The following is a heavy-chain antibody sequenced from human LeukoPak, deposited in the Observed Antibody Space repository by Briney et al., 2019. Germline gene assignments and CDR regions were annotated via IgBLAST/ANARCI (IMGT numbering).Heavy chain of an antibody. CDR2: IIPIFVTA. V-gene: IGHV1-69*06. D-gene: IGHD1-26*01. CDR1: GGTLSSYA. CDR3: ARERRRANVGSYSFDY. Sequence: SVNVSCKASGGTLSSYAISWVRQAPGPGLEWMGGIIPIFVTANYAQKFQGRVTITADKSTSTAYMELSSLRSEDTAVYYCARERRRANVGSYSFDYWGQGTLVTVSS. J-gene: IGHJ4*02.